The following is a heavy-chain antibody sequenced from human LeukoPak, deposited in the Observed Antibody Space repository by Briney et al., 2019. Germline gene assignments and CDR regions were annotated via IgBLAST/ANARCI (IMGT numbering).Heavy chain of an antibody. CDR1: GYTFTGYY. Sequence: ASVKVSCKASGYTFTGYYLHWVRQAPGQGLEWVGWISPNSGGTHYVQKFQGRVTMTEDTSTDTAYMELSSLRSEDTAVYYCATDLRGSSLDYWGQGTLVTVSS. D-gene: IGHD1-26*01. CDR3: ATDLRGSSLDY. J-gene: IGHJ4*02. V-gene: IGHV1-2*02. CDR2: ISPNSGGT.